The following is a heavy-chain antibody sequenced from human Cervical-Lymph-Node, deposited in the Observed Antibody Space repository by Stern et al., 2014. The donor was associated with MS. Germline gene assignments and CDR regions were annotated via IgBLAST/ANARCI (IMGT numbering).Heavy chain of an antibody. V-gene: IGHV1-46*01. D-gene: IGHD3-16*01. J-gene: IGHJ4*02. CDR2: INPNGSVT. CDR1: GYTFTNYY. CDR3: TRAVGGVGSE. Sequence: QVQLVQSGPEVKKPGASVMVSCKTSGYTFTNYYIHWVRQAPGQGLELMGIINPNGSVTASSQKFQGRLTMTRDTSTTTVYMRLITLTSEDTAMYYCTRAVGGVGSEWGQGTLVVVSS.